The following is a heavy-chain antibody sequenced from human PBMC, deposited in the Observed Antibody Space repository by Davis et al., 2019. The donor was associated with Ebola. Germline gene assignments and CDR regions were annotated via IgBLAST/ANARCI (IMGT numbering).Heavy chain of an antibody. CDR1: GYTFTGYY. V-gene: IGHV1-2*04. CDR2: INPNSGGT. Sequence: AASVKVSCKASGYTFTGYYMHWVRQAPGQGLEWMGWINPNSGGTNYAQKFQGWVTMTRDTSTSTVYMELSSLRSEDTAVYYCARDRGKYCSSTSCYYYYGMDVWGQGTTVTVSS. J-gene: IGHJ6*02. CDR3: ARDRGKYCSSTSCYYYYGMDV. D-gene: IGHD2-2*01.